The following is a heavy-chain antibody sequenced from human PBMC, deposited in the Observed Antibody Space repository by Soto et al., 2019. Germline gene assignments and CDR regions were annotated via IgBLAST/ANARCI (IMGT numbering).Heavy chain of an antibody. D-gene: IGHD6-6*01. CDR2: ISYDGSNK. Sequence: QVQLVESGGGVVQPGRSLRLSCAASGFTFSSYGMHWVRQAPGKGLEWVAVISYDGSNKYYADSVKGRFTISRDNSKKTLYLQINSLRAEDTAVYYCAKDSYIAARPRGEAYYVDYWGQGTLVTVSS. CDR1: GFTFSSYG. CDR3: AKDSYIAARPRGEAYYVDY. J-gene: IGHJ4*02. V-gene: IGHV3-30*18.